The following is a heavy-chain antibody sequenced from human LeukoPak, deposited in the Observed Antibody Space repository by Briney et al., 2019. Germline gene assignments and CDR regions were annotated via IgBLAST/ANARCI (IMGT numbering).Heavy chain of an antibody. J-gene: IGHJ4*02. CDR1: GFTVSSNY. Sequence: PGGSLRLSCAASGFTVSSNYMSWVRQAPGKGLEWVSVIYSGGSTYYANSVKGRFTISRDNSKNTLYLQMNSLRAEDTAVYYCATRPPYYYDSSGYYWGQGTLVTVSS. V-gene: IGHV3-66*02. CDR2: IYSGGST. D-gene: IGHD3-22*01. CDR3: ATRPPYYYDSSGYY.